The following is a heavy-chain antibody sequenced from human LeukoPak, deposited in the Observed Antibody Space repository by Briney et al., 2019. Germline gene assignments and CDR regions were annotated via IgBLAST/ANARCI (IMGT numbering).Heavy chain of an antibody. D-gene: IGHD2-21*01. CDR1: RFTLSDYG. CDR2: MSYDGRDK. CDR3: AKVHACRGDCLDY. V-gene: IGHV3-30*18. Sequence: PGGSLRLSCAASRFTLSDYGMHWVRQAPGKGLEWVAVMSYDGRDKYYTDSVKGRFTISRDNSKNTFYLQMDSLRAEDTAVYYCAKVHACRGDCLDYWGQGTLVTVSS. J-gene: IGHJ4*02.